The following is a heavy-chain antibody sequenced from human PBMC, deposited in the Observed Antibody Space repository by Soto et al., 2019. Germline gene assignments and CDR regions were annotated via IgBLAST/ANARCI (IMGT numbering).Heavy chain of an antibody. CDR1: GFTFSSYG. V-gene: IGHV3-30*18. CDR3: AKTVRYCSSTSCYYYYYYGMDV. CDR2: ISYDGSNK. Sequence: QVQLVESGGGVVQPGRSLRLSCAASGFTFSSYGMHWVRQAPGKGLEWVAVISYDGSNKYYADSVKGRFTISRDNSKNTLYLQMNSLRAEDTAVYYCAKTVRYCSSTSCYYYYYYGMDVWGQGTTVTVSS. J-gene: IGHJ6*02. D-gene: IGHD2-2*01.